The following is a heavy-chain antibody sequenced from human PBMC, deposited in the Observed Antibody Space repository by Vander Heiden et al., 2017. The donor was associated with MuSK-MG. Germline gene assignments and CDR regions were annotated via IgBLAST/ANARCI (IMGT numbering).Heavy chain of an antibody. D-gene: IGHD3-10*01. CDR3: ARDSGRLDSFDV. V-gene: IGHV4-59*01. CDR1: GGSISSYY. CDR2: IYYIGST. Sequence: VKPSEPLSLTCSVSGGSISSYYWSWVRQPPGKGLEWIGYIYYIGSTEYNPSLKSRVTISVDTSKEQFSLKLSSVTAADTAIYYCARDSGRLDSFDVWGHGTMVTVSS. J-gene: IGHJ3*01.